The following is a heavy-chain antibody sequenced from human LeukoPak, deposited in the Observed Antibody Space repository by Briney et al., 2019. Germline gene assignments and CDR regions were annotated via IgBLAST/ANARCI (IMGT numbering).Heavy chain of an antibody. CDR3: AKERAVAGAFDY. CDR1: GFTFSSYD. J-gene: IGHJ4*02. D-gene: IGHD6-19*01. V-gene: IGHV3-30*18. CDR2: ISFDGSNK. Sequence: GGSLRLFCAASGFTFSSYDMHWVRQAPGKGLEWVAVISFDGSNKKYADSVKGRFTISRDNSKNTLYLQMNSLRADDTAVYYCAKERAVAGAFDYWGQGTLVTVSS.